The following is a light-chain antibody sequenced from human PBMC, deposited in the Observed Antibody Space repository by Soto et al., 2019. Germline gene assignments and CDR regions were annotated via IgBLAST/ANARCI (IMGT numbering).Light chain of an antibody. CDR1: QGISNY. CDR2: AAS. Sequence: DSQMTQSPSSLSASVGDRVTITCRASQGISNYLAWYQQKPGKVPKLLIYAASTLQSGAPSRFSGSGSGTDFTLTISSLQPEDVATYYCQKYNNAPQLTFGGGTKVDIK. V-gene: IGKV1-27*01. CDR3: QKYNNAPQLT. J-gene: IGKJ4*01.